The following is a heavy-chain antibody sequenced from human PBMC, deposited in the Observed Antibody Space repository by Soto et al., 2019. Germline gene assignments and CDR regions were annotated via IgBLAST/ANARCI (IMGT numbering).Heavy chain of an antibody. Sequence: GGSLRLSCAASGFTFSGHCMHWVRQAPGKGLEWVAVIWYDGSEKYYVDSVKGRFTISRDDSKNTLFPQMNSLRVEDTAVYYCAREYSSGFYYGMDVWGQGTTVTVSS. D-gene: IGHD3-22*01. V-gene: IGHV3-33*01. J-gene: IGHJ6*02. CDR2: IWYDGSEK. CDR3: AREYSSGFYYGMDV. CDR1: GFTFSGHC.